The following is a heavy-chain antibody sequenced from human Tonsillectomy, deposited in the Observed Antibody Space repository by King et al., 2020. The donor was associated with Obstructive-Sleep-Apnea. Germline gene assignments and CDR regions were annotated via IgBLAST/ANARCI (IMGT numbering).Heavy chain of an antibody. J-gene: IGHJ4*02. D-gene: IGHD3-10*01. CDR1: GFTFSSYG. Sequence: VQLVESGGGVVQPGRSLRLSCAASGFTFSSYGMHWVRQAPGKGLEGVAVISYDGSNKYYADSVKGRFTISRDNSKNTLYLQMNSLRAEDTAVYYCAKAEWFGEFSLFDYWGQGTLVTVSS. V-gene: IGHV3-30*18. CDR2: ISYDGSNK. CDR3: AKAEWFGEFSLFDY.